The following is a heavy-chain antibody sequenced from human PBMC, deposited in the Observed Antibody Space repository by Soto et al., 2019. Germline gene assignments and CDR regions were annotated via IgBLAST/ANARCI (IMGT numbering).Heavy chain of an antibody. J-gene: IGHJ4*02. V-gene: IGHV1-18*01. CDR1: GYTFTNND. Sequence: ASVKVSCKASGYTFTNNDVCWVRQTPGQGLEWMGWISPYSGKTNYARKFQGRVTMTTDTSTSTAYMEVRSLTSDDTAVYYCAREGPLLLPDYWGQGTLVTAPQ. D-gene: IGHD3-22*01. CDR3: AREGPLLLPDY. CDR2: ISPYSGKT.